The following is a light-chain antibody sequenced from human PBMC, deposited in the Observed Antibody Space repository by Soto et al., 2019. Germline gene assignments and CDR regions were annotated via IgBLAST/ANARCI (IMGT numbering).Light chain of an antibody. CDR1: QSITGGS. J-gene: IGKJ4*01. CDR2: CAS. CDR3: QQYSSSPRT. V-gene: IGKV3-20*01. Sequence: DIVLTQSPGTLSLSPGERATLSCRATQSITGGSLAWYQQKPGQVPRLLTYCASIRATGIPDRFSGGGSGTDFTLTISRLEPEDFAVYYCQQYSSSPRTCGGGTKV.